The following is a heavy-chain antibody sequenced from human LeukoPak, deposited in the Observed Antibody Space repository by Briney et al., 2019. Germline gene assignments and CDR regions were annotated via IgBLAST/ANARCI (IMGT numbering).Heavy chain of an antibody. CDR3: ARDAMGYSSGWYPISAFDY. CDR1: GGSISSGGYY. Sequence: SETLSLTCTVSGGSISSGGYYWSWIRQPPGKGLEWIGYIYHSGSTYYNPSLKSRVTISVDRSKNQFSLKLSSVTAADTAVYYCARDAMGYSSGWYPISAFDYWGQGTLVTVSS. D-gene: IGHD6-19*01. J-gene: IGHJ4*02. V-gene: IGHV4-30-2*01. CDR2: IYHSGST.